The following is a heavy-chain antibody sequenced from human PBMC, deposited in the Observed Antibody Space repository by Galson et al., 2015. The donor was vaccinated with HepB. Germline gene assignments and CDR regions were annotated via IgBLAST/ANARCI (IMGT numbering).Heavy chain of an antibody. CDR2: TYYRSKWQK. V-gene: IGHV6-1*01. CDR3: AYGVDV. J-gene: IGHJ6*02. Sequence: CAISGDSVSANTAVWNWIGQSPSRGLEWLGRTYYRSKWQKDYAVSMKSRITISTDTSRNQVSLQLNSMSPEDTAVYYCAYGVDVWGQGTTVTVSS. CDR1: GDSVSANTAV.